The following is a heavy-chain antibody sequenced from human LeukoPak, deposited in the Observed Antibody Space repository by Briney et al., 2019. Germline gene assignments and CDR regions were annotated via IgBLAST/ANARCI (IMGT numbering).Heavy chain of an antibody. CDR1: GFPFSNYE. V-gene: IGHV3-69-1*01. Sequence: GGSLRLSCAASGFPFSNYEMNWVRQAPGRGLEWVSYIGSSSTIYYADSAQGRFTISRDNVNNLLYLQMNSLRAEDTAVYYCARAGANRYYYYALDVWGQGTTVTVSS. CDR3: ARAGANRYYYYALDV. J-gene: IGHJ6*02. D-gene: IGHD1-26*01. CDR2: IGSSSTI.